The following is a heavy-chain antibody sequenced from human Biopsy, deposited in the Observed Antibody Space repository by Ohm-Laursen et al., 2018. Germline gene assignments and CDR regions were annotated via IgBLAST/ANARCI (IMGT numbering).Heavy chain of an antibody. D-gene: IGHD2-21*01. Sequence: SLRLSCAATGFTFSSYGMHWVRQTPGKGLESVALISYDGYNKWYADSVKGRFTISRDNSKNTLYLQMNSLRVEDTAVYYCAKDVGPYCGGCELDYWGQGTLVTVSS. CDR1: GFTFSSYG. V-gene: IGHV3-30*18. CDR2: ISYDGYNK. CDR3: AKDVGPYCGGCELDY. J-gene: IGHJ4*02.